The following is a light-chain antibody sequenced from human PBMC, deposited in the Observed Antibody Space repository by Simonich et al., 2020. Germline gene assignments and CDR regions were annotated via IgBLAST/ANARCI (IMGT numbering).Light chain of an antibody. Sequence: NFMLTQPHSVSESPGKTVTISCTRSSGRIASNYVQWYQQRPGSSPPTLIYEDNQSPPWVPDRFSGSIDSSSNSASLTISGLKTEDEADYYCQSYDSSLVFGGGTKLTVL. CDR3: QSYDSSLV. V-gene: IGLV6-57*01. CDR1: SGRIASNY. CDR2: EDN. J-gene: IGLJ3*02.